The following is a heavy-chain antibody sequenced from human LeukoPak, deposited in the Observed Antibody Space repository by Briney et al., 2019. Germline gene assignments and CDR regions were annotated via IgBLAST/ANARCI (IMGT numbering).Heavy chain of an antibody. D-gene: IGHD3-22*01. V-gene: IGHV3-21*01. Sequence: KPGGSLRLSCAASGFTFSSYSMNWVRQAPGKGLEWVSSISSGSSYIYYADSVKGRFTISRDNAKNSLYLQMNSLRAEDTAVYYCARDARDYDSSGYLNYWGQGTLVTVSS. CDR3: ARDARDYDSSGYLNY. CDR1: GFTFSSYS. J-gene: IGHJ4*02. CDR2: ISSGSSYI.